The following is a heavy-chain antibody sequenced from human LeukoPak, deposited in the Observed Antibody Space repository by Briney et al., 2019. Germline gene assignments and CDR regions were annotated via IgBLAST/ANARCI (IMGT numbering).Heavy chain of an antibody. J-gene: IGHJ4*02. D-gene: IGHD1-1*01. CDR3: ARRRYNWNALYFDY. CDR2: IYPRDGST. CDR1: GYTFTSNY. V-gene: IGHV1-46*01. Sequence: ASVKVSCKASGYTFTSNYIHWVRQAPGQGLEWMGMIYPRDGSTNYAQKFQGRVTITADESTSTAYMELSSLRSEDTAVYYCARRRYNWNALYFDYWGQGTLVTVSS.